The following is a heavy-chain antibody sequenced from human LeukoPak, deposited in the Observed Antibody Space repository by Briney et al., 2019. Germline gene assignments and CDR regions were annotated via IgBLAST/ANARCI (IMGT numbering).Heavy chain of an antibody. CDR3: VGSIYCPRTSGCLGY. Sequence: SQTLSLTCAISGDSVSSNSAAWSWIRQSPSRGLERLGRTYYRSKWYNDYAVSVTSRITINPDTSKNQFSLKLSSVTAADTAVYYCVGSIYCPRTSGCLGYWGQGTLVTVSS. J-gene: IGHJ4*02. CDR1: GDSVSSNSAA. CDR2: TYYRSKWYN. V-gene: IGHV6-1*01. D-gene: IGHD2-2*01.